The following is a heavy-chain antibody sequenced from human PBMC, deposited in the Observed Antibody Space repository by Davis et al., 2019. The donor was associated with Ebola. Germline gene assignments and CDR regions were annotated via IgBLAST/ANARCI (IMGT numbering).Heavy chain of an antibody. Sequence: GESLKISCAASGFTVSSNYMSWVRQAPGKGLEWVSVIYSGGNTYYADSVKGRFTISRDNSKNTLYLQMNSLRAEDTAVYYCARDYYYYGMDVWGQGTTVTVSS. V-gene: IGHV3-66*01. J-gene: IGHJ6*02. CDR2: IYSGGNT. CDR3: ARDYYYYGMDV. CDR1: GFTVSSNY.